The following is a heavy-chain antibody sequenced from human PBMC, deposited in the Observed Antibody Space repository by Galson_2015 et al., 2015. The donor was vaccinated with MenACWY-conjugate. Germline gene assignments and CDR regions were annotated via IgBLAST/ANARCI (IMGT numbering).Heavy chain of an antibody. CDR1: GGSFSGYY. Sequence: ETLSLTCAVYGGSFSGYYWNWIRQPPGMGLEWIGEINHSGRTKYNPSLRSRVTISVDTSKNQFSLKLTSVTAADTAVYYCARAPASYNYDSSGYFKDWGQGTLFTVSS. J-gene: IGHJ1*01. V-gene: IGHV4-34*01. CDR3: ARAPASYNYDSSGYFKD. CDR2: INHSGRT. D-gene: IGHD3-22*01.